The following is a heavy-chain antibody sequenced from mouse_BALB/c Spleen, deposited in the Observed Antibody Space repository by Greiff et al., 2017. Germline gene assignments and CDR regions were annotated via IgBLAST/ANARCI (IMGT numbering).Heavy chain of an antibody. CDR1: GYSFTGYN. CDR3: ARDYGSSYRFAY. V-gene: IGHV1-39*01. Sequence: EVQGVESGPELEKPGASVKISCKASGYSFTGYNMNWVKQSNGKSLEWIGNIDPYYGGTSYNQKFKGKATLTVDKSSSTAYMQLKSLTSEDSAVYYCARDYGSSYRFAYWGQGTLVTVSA. D-gene: IGHD1-1*01. J-gene: IGHJ3*01. CDR2: IDPYYGGT.